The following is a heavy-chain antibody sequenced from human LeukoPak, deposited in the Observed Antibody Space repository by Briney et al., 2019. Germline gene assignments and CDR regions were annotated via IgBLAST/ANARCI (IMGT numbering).Heavy chain of an antibody. J-gene: IGHJ4*02. CDR3: ARVGGSGSYFPFDY. CDR1: GGSISSSFYY. CDR2: IYHSGST. D-gene: IGHD3-10*01. Sequence: SETLSLTCIVTGGSISSSFYYWSWIRQPPGKGLEWIGYIYHSGSTYYNPSLKSRVTISVDRSKNQFSLKLSSVTAADTAVYYCARVGGSGSYFPFDYWGQGTLVTVSS. V-gene: IGHV4-30-2*01.